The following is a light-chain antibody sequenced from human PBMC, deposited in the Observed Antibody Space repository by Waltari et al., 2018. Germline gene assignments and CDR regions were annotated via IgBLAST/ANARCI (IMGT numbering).Light chain of an antibody. J-gene: IGLJ2*01. CDR2: DNS. CDR1: DIGRKN. V-gene: IGLV3-21*03. CDR3: QVWDSTTDHAI. Sequence: SYVVTQPPSVSLAPGKTATITCRGDDIGRKNVCWYQQRPGQAPVLVVYDNSDRSSGVPERFSGSNSGDTATLTISRVEVGDEADFYCQVWDSTTDHAIFGGGTKLTVL.